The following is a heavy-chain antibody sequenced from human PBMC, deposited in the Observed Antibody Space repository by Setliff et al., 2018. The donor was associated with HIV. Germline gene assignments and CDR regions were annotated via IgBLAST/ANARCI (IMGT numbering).Heavy chain of an antibody. J-gene: IGHJ4*02. D-gene: IGHD5-12*01. CDR1: GYSISSGYY. V-gene: IGHV4-38-2*01. Sequence: PSETLSLTCGVSGYSISSGYYWGWIRQPPGKGLEWIGSIYHNGITYYNPSLKSRVTISVDTSKNQFSRKLSSVTAADTAVYYCARQNSGYAPGPFDYWGQGILVTVSS. CDR2: IYHNGIT. CDR3: ARQNSGYAPGPFDY.